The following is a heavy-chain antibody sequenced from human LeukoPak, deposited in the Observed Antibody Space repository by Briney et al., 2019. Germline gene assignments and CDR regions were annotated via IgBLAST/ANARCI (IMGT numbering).Heavy chain of an antibody. CDR3: ARDAAHQATVVVSNEPRGTPGAADY. J-gene: IGHJ4*02. CDR2: INPNSGGT. D-gene: IGHD3-22*01. CDR1: GGTFSSYD. Sequence: GASVKVSCKASGGTFSSYDISWVRQAPGQGLEWMGWINPNSGGTNYAQKFQGRVTMTRDTSISTAYMEVSRLTSDDTAVYYCARDAAHQATVVVSNEPRGTPGAADYWGQGTLVTVSS. V-gene: IGHV1-2*02.